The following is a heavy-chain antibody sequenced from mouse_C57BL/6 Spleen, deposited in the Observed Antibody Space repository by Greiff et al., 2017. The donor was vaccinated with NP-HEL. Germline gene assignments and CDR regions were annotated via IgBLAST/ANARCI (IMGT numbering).Heavy chain of an antibody. CDR2: IRNKANGYTT. Sequence: EVQLVESGGGLVQPGGSLSLSCAASGFTFTDYYMSWVRQPPGKALEWLGFIRNKANGYTTEYSASVKGRFTISRDNSQSILYLQMNALRAEDSATYYCARYISYSNQYYFDYWGQGTTLTVSS. V-gene: IGHV7-3*01. CDR3: ARYISYSNQYYFDY. J-gene: IGHJ2*01. CDR1: GFTFTDYY. D-gene: IGHD2-5*01.